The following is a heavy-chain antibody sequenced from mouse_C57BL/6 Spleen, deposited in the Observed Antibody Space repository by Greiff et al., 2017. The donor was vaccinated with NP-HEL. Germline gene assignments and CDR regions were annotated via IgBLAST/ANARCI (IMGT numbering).Heavy chain of an antibody. Sequence: QVQLKQSGPELVKPGASVKLSCKASGYTFTSYDINWVKQRPGQGLEWIGWIYPRDGSTKYNEKFKGKATLTVDTSSSTAYMELHSLTSEDSAVYFCARRDSSGYVEWFAYWGQGTLVTVSA. J-gene: IGHJ3*01. D-gene: IGHD3-2*02. CDR2: IYPRDGST. CDR1: GYTFTSYD. V-gene: IGHV1-85*01. CDR3: ARRDSSGYVEWFAY.